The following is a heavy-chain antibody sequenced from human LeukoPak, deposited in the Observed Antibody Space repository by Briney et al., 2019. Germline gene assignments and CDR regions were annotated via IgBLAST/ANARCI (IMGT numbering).Heavy chain of an antibody. V-gene: IGHV3-74*01. CDR1: GFTFSSYW. D-gene: IGHD3-10*01. Sequence: GGSLRLSCAASGFTFSSYWMSWVRQAPGKGLVWVSRINSDGSSTSYVDSVTGRFTISRDNSRNTLYLQMNSLRGEDAAVYSCARGGIPTGPYYYFYYMDVWGKGTAVTVSS. J-gene: IGHJ6*03. CDR3: ARGGIPTGPYYYFYYMDV. CDR2: INSDGSST.